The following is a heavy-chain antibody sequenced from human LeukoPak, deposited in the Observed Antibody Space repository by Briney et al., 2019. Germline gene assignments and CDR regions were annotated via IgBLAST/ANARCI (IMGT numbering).Heavy chain of an antibody. Sequence: ASVKVSCKASGYTFTSYYVHWVRQAPGQGLEWMGIINPSGGSTSSAQKFQGRVAMTRDASTSTVSMELSSLRSEDTAVYYCARDGLGIVGATSYFDYWGQGTLVTVSS. D-gene: IGHD1-26*01. CDR2: INPSGGST. CDR3: ARDGLGIVGATSYFDY. J-gene: IGHJ4*02. V-gene: IGHV1-46*01. CDR1: GYTFTSYY.